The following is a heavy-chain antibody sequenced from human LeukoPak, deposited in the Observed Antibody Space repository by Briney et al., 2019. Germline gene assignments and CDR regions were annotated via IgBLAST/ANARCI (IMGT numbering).Heavy chain of an antibody. CDR3: ARDPTYYYDSSGYPWDV. V-gene: IGHV1-69*13. CDR2: IIPIFGTA. Sequence: SVKVSCKASGGTFSSYAISWVRQAPGQGLEWMGGIIPIFGTANYAQKFQGRVTITADESTSTAYMELSSLRSKDTAVYYCARDPTYYYDSSGYPWDVWGKGTTVTVSS. D-gene: IGHD3-22*01. CDR1: GGTFSSYA. J-gene: IGHJ6*04.